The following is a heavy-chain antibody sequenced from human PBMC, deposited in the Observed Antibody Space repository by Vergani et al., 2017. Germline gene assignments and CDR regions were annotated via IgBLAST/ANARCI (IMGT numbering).Heavy chain of an antibody. CDR3: ATPQTVTTGGMEV. CDR1: GYTFTDHY. CDR2: VDPEDGET. J-gene: IGHJ6*02. V-gene: IGHV1-69-2*01. Sequence: EVQLAQSGAEVKKPGATMKISCKVSGYTFTDHYMHWVKQAPGKGLEWMGLVDPEDGETIYAEKFKGRVTIAADTSTDTAHLELSSLRSDDTAVYYCATPQTVTTGGMEVWGQGTTVIVSS. D-gene: IGHD4-17*01.